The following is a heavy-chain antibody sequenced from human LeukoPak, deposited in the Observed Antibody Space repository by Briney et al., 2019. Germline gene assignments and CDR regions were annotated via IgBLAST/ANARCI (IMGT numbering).Heavy chain of an antibody. J-gene: IGHJ3*02. V-gene: IGHV3-23*01. CDR2: ISTNGGST. Sequence: GGSLRLSCEASGFTFSSYAMSWVRQAPGKGLEWVSGISTNGGSTSYADSVKGRLTISRDNPRNMLYMEMNSLRAEDTAVYYCAKDLRYQLPLDAFDIWGQGTMVTVSS. D-gene: IGHD2-2*01. CDR1: GFTFSSYA. CDR3: AKDLRYQLPLDAFDI.